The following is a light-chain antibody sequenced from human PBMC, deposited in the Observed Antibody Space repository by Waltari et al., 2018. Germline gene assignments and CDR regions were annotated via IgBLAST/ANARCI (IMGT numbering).Light chain of an antibody. V-gene: IGLV2-14*01. CDR1: SSDVGGYNY. CDR3: ASYTSSSTWV. Sequence: QSALTQPASVSGSPGQSITISCTGTSSDVGGYNYVCWYQQYPGKAPKLLIYDVSSRPSGVSNRFSGSQSGNTASLTISGLQAEDEADYYCASYTSSSTWVFGGGTKLTVL. CDR2: DVS. J-gene: IGLJ3*02.